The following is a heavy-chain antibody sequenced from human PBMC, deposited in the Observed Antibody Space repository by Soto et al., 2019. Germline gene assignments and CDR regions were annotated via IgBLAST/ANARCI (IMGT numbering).Heavy chain of an antibody. CDR2: ISYDGSNK. CDR1: GFTLRSYG. CDR3: ARDTEEQWLPTPYYYYYMDV. J-gene: IGHJ6*03. Sequence: GGALRLSCAGSGFTLRSYGIHWVRPAPSKGLEWVAVISYDGSNKYYADSVKGRFTISRDNSKNTLYLQMNSLRAEDTAVYYCARDTEEQWLPTPYYYYYMDVWGKGTTVTVSS. D-gene: IGHD6-19*01. V-gene: IGHV3-30*03.